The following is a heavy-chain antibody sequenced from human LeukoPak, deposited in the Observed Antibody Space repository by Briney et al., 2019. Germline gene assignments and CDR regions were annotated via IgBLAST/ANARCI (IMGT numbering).Heavy chain of an antibody. Sequence: GGSLRLSCAASGFTFSSYWMNWARQAPGKGPEWVASINHNGNVNYYVDSVKGRFTISRDNAKESLYRQMSNLRVEDTAVYFCARGGGLDVWGQGAKVSVCS. V-gene: IGHV3-7*04. CDR1: GFTFSSYW. CDR3: ARGGGLDV. CDR2: INHNGNVN. J-gene: IGHJ6*02.